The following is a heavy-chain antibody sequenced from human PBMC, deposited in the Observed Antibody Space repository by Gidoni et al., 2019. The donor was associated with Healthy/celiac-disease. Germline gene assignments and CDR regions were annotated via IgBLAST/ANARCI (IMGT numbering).Heavy chain of an antibody. D-gene: IGHD6-19*01. CDR1: GYTFPSYY. Sequence: QVQLGTSGAEVKKPGASVKVSCQASGYTFPSYYMHWVRQAPGQGLEWMGRINPSGGSTSYAQKFQGRVTMTRDTSTSTVYMELSSLRSEDTAVYYCARIDGVAVAGAFDYWGQGTLVTVSS. CDR2: INPSGGST. V-gene: IGHV1-46*01. J-gene: IGHJ4*02. CDR3: ARIDGVAVAGAFDY.